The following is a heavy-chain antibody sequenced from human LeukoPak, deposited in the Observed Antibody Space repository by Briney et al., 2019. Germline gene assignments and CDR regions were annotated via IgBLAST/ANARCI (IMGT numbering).Heavy chain of an antibody. CDR3: ARDPAGGWRSPVSEYFQH. V-gene: IGHV3-33*01. Sequence: PGGSLRLSCAASGFTFSSYGMHWVRQAPGKGLEWVAVIWYDGSNKYYADSVKGRFTISRDNSKNTLYLQMNSLRAEDTAVYYCARDPAGGWRSPVSEYFQHWGQGTLVTVSS. CDR2: IWYDGSNK. D-gene: IGHD1-14*01. J-gene: IGHJ1*01. CDR1: GFTFSSYG.